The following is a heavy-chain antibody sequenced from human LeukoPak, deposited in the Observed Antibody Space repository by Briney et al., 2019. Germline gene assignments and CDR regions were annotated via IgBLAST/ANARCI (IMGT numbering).Heavy chain of an antibody. J-gene: IGHJ6*03. D-gene: IGHD4-11*01. V-gene: IGHV1-8*01. CDR2: MNPNSGNT. CDR1: GYTFTSYD. CDR3: ARGQDYGNYFSYYYYMDV. Sequence: ASVKVSCKASGYTFTSYDINWVRQATGPGLEWMGWMNPNSGNTGYAQKFQGRVTMTRNTSISTAYMELSSLRSEDTAVYYCARGQDYGNYFSYYYYMDVWGKWTTVTVSS.